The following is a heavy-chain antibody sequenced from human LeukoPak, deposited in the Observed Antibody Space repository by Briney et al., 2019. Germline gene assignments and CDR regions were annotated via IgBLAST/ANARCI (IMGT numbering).Heavy chain of an antibody. D-gene: IGHD3-16*01. V-gene: IGHV6-1*01. CDR2: TYYRSTWYN. J-gene: IGHJ3*01. Sequence: SQTLSLTCAISGDSVSSNSGVWNWIRQSPSRGLEWLGKTYYRSTWYNDYAVSVKSRITINPDTSKNQFSLHLNSVTPEDTAVYYCARSLWGGAFDVWGQGTMVAVSS. CDR1: GDSVSSNSGV. CDR3: ARSLWGGAFDV.